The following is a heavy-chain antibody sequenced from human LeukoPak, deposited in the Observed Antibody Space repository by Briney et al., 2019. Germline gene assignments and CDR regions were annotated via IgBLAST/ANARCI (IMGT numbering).Heavy chain of an antibody. CDR3: ALKRYYYDSSGHRSPFDP. Sequence: PSETLSLTCAVYGGSFSGYYWSWIRQPPGKGLEWIGEINHSGSTNYNPSLKSRVTTSVDTSKNQFSLKLSSVTAADTAVYYCALKRYYYDSSGHRSPFDPWGQGTLVTVSS. J-gene: IGHJ5*02. D-gene: IGHD3-22*01. V-gene: IGHV4-34*01. CDR1: GGSFSGYY. CDR2: INHSGST.